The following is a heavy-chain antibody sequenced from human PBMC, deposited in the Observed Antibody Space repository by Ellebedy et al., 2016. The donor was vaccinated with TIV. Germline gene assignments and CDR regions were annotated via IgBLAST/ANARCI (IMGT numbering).Heavy chain of an antibody. J-gene: IGHJ6*02. Sequence: GESLKISCAASGFTFSIYAMSWLRQAPGKGLAWVSSITDSSSHFYYADSVKGRFTISRDNSKNTVDLQMNSLRAEDTAVYYCARPTVPATICGACGMDVWGQGTTVIVSS. D-gene: IGHD2-2*01. V-gene: IGHV3-23*01. CDR1: GFTFSIYA. CDR3: ARPTVPATICGACGMDV. CDR2: ITDSSSHF.